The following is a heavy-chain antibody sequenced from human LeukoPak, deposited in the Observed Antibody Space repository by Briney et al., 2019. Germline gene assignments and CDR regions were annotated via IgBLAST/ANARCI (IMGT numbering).Heavy chain of an antibody. Sequence: PSETLSLTCTVSGGSISSGSYYLSWIRQPPGKGLEWIGRIDTSGSTNYNPSLKSRVTISVDTSKNQFSLKLSSVTAADTAVYYCASQVYGSGSYRFDYWGQGTLVTVSS. J-gene: IGHJ4*02. D-gene: IGHD3-10*01. CDR3: ASQVYGSGSYRFDY. CDR2: IDTSGST. V-gene: IGHV4-61*02. CDR1: GGSISSGSYY.